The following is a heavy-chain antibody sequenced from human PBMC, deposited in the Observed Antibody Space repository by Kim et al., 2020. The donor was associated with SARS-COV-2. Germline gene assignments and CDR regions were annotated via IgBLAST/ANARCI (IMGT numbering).Heavy chain of an antibody. Sequence: GGSLRLSCAASGFTFSSYDMHWVRQTTGKGLEWVAAICNAGSTYYHGAAEGRFTISTGNAYKSSYHQQNSLRAADTTAYYCSRTYRGLDEYSALDV. CDR3: SRTYRGLDEYSALDV. CDR2: ICNAGST. V-gene: IGHV3-13*01. D-gene: IGHD5-12*01. J-gene: IGHJ6*01. CDR1: GFTFSSYD.